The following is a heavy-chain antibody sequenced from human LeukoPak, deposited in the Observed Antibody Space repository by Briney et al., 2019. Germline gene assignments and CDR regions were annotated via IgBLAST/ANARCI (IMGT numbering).Heavy chain of an antibody. J-gene: IGHJ4*02. Sequence: GASVKVSCKASGYTFTGYYMHWVRQAPGQGLEWMGWINPNSGGTNYAQKFQGWVTMTRDTSISTAYMELNRLRSDDTAVYYCARALPYYDFWSGYYTGIHFDYWGQGTLVTVSS. CDR3: ARALPYYDFWSGYYTGIHFDY. CDR1: GYTFTGYY. D-gene: IGHD3-3*01. V-gene: IGHV1-2*04. CDR2: INPNSGGT.